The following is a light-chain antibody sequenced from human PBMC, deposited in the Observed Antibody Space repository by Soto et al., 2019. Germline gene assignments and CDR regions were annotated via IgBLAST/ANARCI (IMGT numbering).Light chain of an antibody. Sequence: EIVMTQSPATLSVSPGERATLSCRASQSVTTNLAWYQQKPGQAPRLLIYGASPRATAFPARFSGSGSGTEFTRTISSLQSYDCAVYYCQQYNNWPGTFGQGTKVEVK. V-gene: IGKV3-15*01. CDR1: QSVTTN. J-gene: IGKJ1*01. CDR2: GAS. CDR3: QQYNNWPGT.